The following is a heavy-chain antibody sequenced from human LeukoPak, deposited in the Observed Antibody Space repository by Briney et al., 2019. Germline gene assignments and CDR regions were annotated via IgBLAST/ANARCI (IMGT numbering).Heavy chain of an antibody. CDR2: IYYSGST. V-gene: IGHV4-39*01. CDR1: GGSISSSSYY. Sequence: SETLSLTCTVSGGSISSSSYYWGWIRQPPGKGLEWIGSIYYSGSTYYNPSLKSRVTISVDTSKNQFSLKLSSVTAADTAVYYCARAAASIVGATTSHYFDYWGQGTLVTVSS. CDR3: ARAAASIVGATTSHYFDY. D-gene: IGHD1-26*01. J-gene: IGHJ4*02.